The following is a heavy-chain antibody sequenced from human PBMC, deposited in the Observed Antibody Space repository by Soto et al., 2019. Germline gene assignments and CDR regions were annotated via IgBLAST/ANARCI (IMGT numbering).Heavy chain of an antibody. CDR1: GFTFSNAW. Sequence: GGSLRLSCAASGFTFSNAWMSWVRQAPGKGLEWVGRIKRKTDGGTTDYAAPVKGRFTISRDDSKNTLSLQMNSLKTEDTAVYYCTTDRVGYCSSTSCYQSVRYYYGMDVWGQGTTVTVSS. D-gene: IGHD2-2*03. CDR2: IKRKTDGGTT. CDR3: TTDRVGYCSSTSCYQSVRYYYGMDV. V-gene: IGHV3-15*01. J-gene: IGHJ6*02.